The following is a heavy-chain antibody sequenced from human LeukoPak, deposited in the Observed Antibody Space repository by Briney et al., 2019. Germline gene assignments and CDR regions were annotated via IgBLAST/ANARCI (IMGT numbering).Heavy chain of an antibody. CDR2: IRYDGSNK. J-gene: IGHJ4*02. Sequence: PGGSLRLSCAASGFTFSSYGMHWVRQAPGKGLEWVAFIRYDGSNKYYADSVKGRFTISRDNSKNTLYLQMNSLRAEDTAVYYCAKDQGDFWSGYYFDYWGQGTLVTVSS. V-gene: IGHV3-30*02. CDR3: AKDQGDFWSGYYFDY. CDR1: GFTFSSYG. D-gene: IGHD3-3*01.